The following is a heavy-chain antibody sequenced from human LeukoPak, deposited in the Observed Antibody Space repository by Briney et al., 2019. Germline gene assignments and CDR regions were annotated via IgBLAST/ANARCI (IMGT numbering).Heavy chain of an antibody. CDR2: INPNSGGT. CDR3: ARESGAGPNSGYYYFDY. Sequence: ASVKVSCKASGYTFTGYYMHWVRQAPGQGLEWMGWINPNSGGTNYAQKFQGRVTMTRDTSTSTVYMELSSLRSEDTAVYYCARESGAGPNSGYYYFDYWGQGTLVTVSS. V-gene: IGHV1-2*02. J-gene: IGHJ4*02. CDR1: GYTFTGYY. D-gene: IGHD3-22*01.